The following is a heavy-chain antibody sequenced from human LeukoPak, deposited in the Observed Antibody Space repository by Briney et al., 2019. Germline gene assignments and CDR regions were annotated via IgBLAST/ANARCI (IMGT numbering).Heavy chain of an antibody. CDR1: GFTFSSYS. D-gene: IGHD3-10*01. Sequence: PGGSLRLSCAASGFTFSSYSMNWVRQAPGKGLEWVSSISSSSSYIYYADSVKGRFTISRDNAKNSLYLQMNSLRAEDTAVYYCAKTAASLLWFGAHWFDPWGQGTLVTVSS. CDR3: AKTAASLLWFGAHWFDP. J-gene: IGHJ5*02. V-gene: IGHV3-21*04. CDR2: ISSSSSYI.